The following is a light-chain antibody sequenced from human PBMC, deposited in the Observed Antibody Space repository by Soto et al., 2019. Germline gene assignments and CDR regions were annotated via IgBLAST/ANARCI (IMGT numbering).Light chain of an antibody. Sequence: DIPMTQSPSSLSASVGDRVTITCRASQSISSYLNWYQQKPGKAPKLLIYAASSLQSGVPSRFSGSGSGTDFTLTIRSLQPEDFATYYCQQSYSTLPTFGGGTKVEIK. CDR2: AAS. J-gene: IGKJ4*02. V-gene: IGKV1-39*01. CDR1: QSISSY. CDR3: QQSYSTLPT.